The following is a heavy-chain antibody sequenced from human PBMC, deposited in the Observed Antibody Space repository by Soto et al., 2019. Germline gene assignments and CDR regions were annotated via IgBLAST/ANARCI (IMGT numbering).Heavy chain of an antibody. CDR1: GFTFSNHG. V-gene: IGHV3-30*03. CDR3: LSGEGHNGHETRFDY. CDR2: ISYNGIDT. D-gene: IGHD1-26*01. Sequence: QMQLVESGGGVVQPGRSLRLSCATSGFTFSNHGIHWFRQAPGKGLEWVGDISYNGIDTWYADSVKGRFTIYRDNFKNTAYLQMNGLRLEDTAFYYCLSGEGHNGHETRFDYWGQGTLVTVSP. J-gene: IGHJ4*02.